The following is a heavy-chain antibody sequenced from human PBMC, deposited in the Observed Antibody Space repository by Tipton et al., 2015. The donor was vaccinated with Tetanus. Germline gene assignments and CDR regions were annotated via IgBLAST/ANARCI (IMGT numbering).Heavy chain of an antibody. CDR1: GGSISSGGYY. CDR3: ARDSARGGEPQYGDDTPLHYGMDV. V-gene: IGHV4-31*02. J-gene: IGHJ6*02. CDR2: IYYSGST. D-gene: IGHD4-17*01. Sequence: LRLSCTVSGGSISSGGYYWSWIRQHPGKGLEWIGYIYYSGSTYYNPSLKSRVTISVDTSKNQFSLKLSSVTAADTAVYYCARDSARGGEPQYGDDTPLHYGMDVWGQGTTVTVSS.